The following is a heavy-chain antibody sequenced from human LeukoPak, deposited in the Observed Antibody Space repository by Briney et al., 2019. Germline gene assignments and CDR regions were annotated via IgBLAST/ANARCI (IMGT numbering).Heavy chain of an antibody. CDR2: ISAYNGNT. J-gene: IGHJ4*02. D-gene: IGHD6-25*01. CDR3: VRGAKCSGGGCDSKEYVYYFDY. CDR1: GYTFTSYG. Sequence: GASVKVSCKASGYTFTSYGISWVRQAPGQGLEWMGWISAYNGNTNYAQKLQGRVTMTTDTSTSTAYMELSSLRSDDTAVYYCVRGAKCSGGGCDSKEYVYYFDYWGQGTLVTVSS. V-gene: IGHV1-18*01.